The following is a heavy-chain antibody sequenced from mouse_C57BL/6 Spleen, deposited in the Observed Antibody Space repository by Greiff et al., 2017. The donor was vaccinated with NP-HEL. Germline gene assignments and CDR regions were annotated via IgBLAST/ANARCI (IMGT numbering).Heavy chain of an antibody. V-gene: IGHV1-78*01. CDR1: GYTFTDHT. CDR3: ASPPYYGSSFFAY. D-gene: IGHD1-1*01. CDR2: IYPRDGST. J-gene: IGHJ3*01. Sequence: QVQLQQSDAELVKPGASVKISCKASGYTFTDHTIHWMKQRPEQGLEWIGYIYPRDGSTKYNEKFKGKATLTADKSSSTAYMQLNSLTSEDSAVYFCASPPYYGSSFFAYWGQGTLVTVSA.